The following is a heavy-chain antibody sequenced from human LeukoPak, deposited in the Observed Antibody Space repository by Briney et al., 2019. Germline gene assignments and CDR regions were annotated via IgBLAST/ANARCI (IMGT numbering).Heavy chain of an antibody. CDR2: INPNSGGT. CDR3: ARTTYYYDSSGYYYFHDY. Sequence: ASVKVSRKASGYTFTGYYMHWVRQAPGQGLEWMGRINPNSGGTNYAQKFQGRVTMTRDTSISTAYMELSRLRSDDTAVYYCARTTYYYDSSGYYYFHDYWGQGTLVTVSS. D-gene: IGHD3-22*01. V-gene: IGHV1-2*06. J-gene: IGHJ4*02. CDR1: GYTFTGYY.